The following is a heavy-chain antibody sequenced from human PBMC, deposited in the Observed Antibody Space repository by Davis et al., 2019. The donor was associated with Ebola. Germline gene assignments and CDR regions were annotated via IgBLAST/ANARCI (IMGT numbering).Heavy chain of an antibody. CDR3: ARVNWDGDY. V-gene: IGHV4-34*01. CDR1: GGSFSGYY. Sequence: SETLSLTCAVYGGSFSGYYWSWIRQPPGKGLEWIGEIYHSGSTNYNPSLKSRVTISVDKSKNQFSLKLSSVTAADTAVYYCARVNWDGDYWGQGTLVTVSS. J-gene: IGHJ4*02. D-gene: IGHD7-27*01. CDR2: IYHSGST.